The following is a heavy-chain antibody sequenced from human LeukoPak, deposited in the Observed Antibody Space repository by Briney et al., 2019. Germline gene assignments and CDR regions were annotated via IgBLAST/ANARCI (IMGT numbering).Heavy chain of an antibody. Sequence: SVKVSCKASGGTFSSYAISWVRQAPGQGLEWMGGIIPIFGTANYAQKFQGRVTITADESTSTAYMELSSLRSEDTAVYYCARFVTTVNNFDYWGQGTLVTVSS. D-gene: IGHD4-17*01. CDR1: GGTFSSYA. J-gene: IGHJ4*02. CDR3: ARFVTTVNNFDY. V-gene: IGHV1-69*01. CDR2: IIPIFGTA.